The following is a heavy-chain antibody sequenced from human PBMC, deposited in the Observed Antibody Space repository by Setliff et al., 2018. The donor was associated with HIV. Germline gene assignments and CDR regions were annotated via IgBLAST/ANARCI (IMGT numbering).Heavy chain of an antibody. J-gene: IGHJ4*02. CDR2: INHSGST. V-gene: IGHV4-34*01. CDR3: ARWHPPYGFWEEDY. D-gene: IGHD3-10*01. Sequence: SETLSLTCAVYGGSFSGYYWSWIRQPPGKGLEWIGEINHSGSTNYNPSLKSRVTISVDTSKNQFSLKLRSVTAADTAVYYCARWHPPYGFWEEDYWGQGTLVTVS. CDR1: GGSFSGYY.